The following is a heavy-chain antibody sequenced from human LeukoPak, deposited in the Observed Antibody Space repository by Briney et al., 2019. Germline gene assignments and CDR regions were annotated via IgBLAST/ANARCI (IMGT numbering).Heavy chain of an antibody. CDR1: GYSISSGYY. V-gene: IGHV4-38-2*02. CDR3: ARLVAAAGKYYFDY. J-gene: IGHJ4*02. Sequence: SETLSLTCTVSGYSISSGYYWGWIRQPPGKGLEWIGSIYHSRRTYYNPSLKSRVTISVDTSKNQFSLKLSSVTAADTAVYYCARLVAAAGKYYFDYWGQGTLVTVSS. D-gene: IGHD6-13*01. CDR2: IYHSRRT.